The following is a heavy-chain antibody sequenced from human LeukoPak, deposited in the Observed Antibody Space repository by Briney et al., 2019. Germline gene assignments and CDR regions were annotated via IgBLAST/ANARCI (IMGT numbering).Heavy chain of an antibody. CDR1: GFTFSSYW. J-gene: IGHJ4*02. Sequence: GGSLRLSCAASGFTFSSYWKLWVRQAPGKGLESVSRINTDRTVTTYADSVKGRFTVSRDNADNTMFLQMNSVRDEDTAVHYCATIQWLAPPPDSWGQGTPVTVSS. CDR2: INTDRTVT. D-gene: IGHD6-19*01. CDR3: ATIQWLAPPPDS. V-gene: IGHV3-74*01.